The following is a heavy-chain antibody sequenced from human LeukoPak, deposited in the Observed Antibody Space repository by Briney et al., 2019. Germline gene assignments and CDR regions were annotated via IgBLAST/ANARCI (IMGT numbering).Heavy chain of an antibody. CDR3: AKDMGDADYVVDY. J-gene: IGHJ4*02. V-gene: IGHV3-30*18. CDR1: GFTFNTNG. Sequence: GGSLRLSCAASGFTFNTNGIHWVRQAPGKGLEWVAVISYDGSNEYYADSVKGRFTISRDNSKNTLYLQMDSLRVEDTAVYFCAKDMGDADYVVDYWGQGTLVTVSS. CDR2: ISYDGSNE. D-gene: IGHD4-17*01.